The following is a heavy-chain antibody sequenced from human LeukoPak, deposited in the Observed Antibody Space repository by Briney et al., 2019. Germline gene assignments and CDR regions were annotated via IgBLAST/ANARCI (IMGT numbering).Heavy chain of an antibody. Sequence: GESLKISCKGSGYSFTSYWIGWVRQMPGKGLEWMGIIYPGDSDTRYSPSFQGQVTISADKFIRTAYLQWSSLKASDTAMYYCARQGCGTTSCYHTQIDYWGQGSLVTVSS. CDR3: ARQGCGTTSCYHTQIDY. CDR2: IYPGDSDT. CDR1: GYSFTSYW. J-gene: IGHJ4*02. D-gene: IGHD2-2*01. V-gene: IGHV5-51*01.